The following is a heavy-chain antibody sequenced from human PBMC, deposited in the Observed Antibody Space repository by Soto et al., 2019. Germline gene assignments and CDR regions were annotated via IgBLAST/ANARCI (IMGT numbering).Heavy chain of an antibody. Sequence: QVQSVESGGGVVQPGTSLRLSCAASGFTISDYGIHWVRQAQGKGLEWVAVTWSGGRGEYYADSVRGRFTISRDNSKTTVSLQMNSLRVEGTAVYYCAKDDDISSHYSLLDFRGQGTLVTVSS. CDR2: TWSGGRGE. D-gene: IGHD3-22*01. V-gene: IGHV3-33*06. J-gene: IGHJ4*02. CDR3: AKDDDISSHYSLLDF. CDR1: GFTISDYG.